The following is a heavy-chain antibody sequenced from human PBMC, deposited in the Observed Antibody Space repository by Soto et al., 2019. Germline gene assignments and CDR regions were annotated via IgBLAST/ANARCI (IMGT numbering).Heavy chain of an antibody. Sequence: GGSLRLSCAASGFTFSSYPMSWVRQAPGKGLEWVSAISGSGGSTYYADSVKGRFTISRDNSKNTLYLQMNSLRAEDTAVYYCAKDMYTVVAATLYDYWGQGTLVTVSS. CDR2: ISGSGGST. J-gene: IGHJ4*02. CDR1: GFTFSSYP. D-gene: IGHD2-15*01. CDR3: AKDMYTVVAATLYDY. V-gene: IGHV3-23*01.